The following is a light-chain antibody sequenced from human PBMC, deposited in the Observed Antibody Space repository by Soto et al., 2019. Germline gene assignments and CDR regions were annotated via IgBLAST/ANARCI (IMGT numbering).Light chain of an antibody. CDR3: QSYDSSLNGVV. V-gene: IGLV1-40*01. J-gene: IGLJ2*01. Sequence: QSVLTQPPSVSGAPRQRVTISCTGSSSNIGAGYDVHWYQQLPGTAPKLLIFGNNNRPSGVPDRVSGSKSGTSASLAITGLQAEDEADYYCQSYDSSLNGVVFGGGTKVTVL. CDR2: GNN. CDR1: SSNIGAGYD.